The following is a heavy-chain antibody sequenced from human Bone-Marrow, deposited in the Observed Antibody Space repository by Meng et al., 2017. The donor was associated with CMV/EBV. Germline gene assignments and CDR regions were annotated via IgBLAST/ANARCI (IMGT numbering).Heavy chain of an antibody. Sequence: GESLKISCAASGFTFSNYQMHWVRQVPGKGLVWVSSVNSDESRTNFADSVKGRFTISRDNAKNTLYLQMHSLRDEDTAVYYCARDGRGGRIFDYWGQGTLVTVSS. CDR3: ARDGRGGRIFDY. CDR2: VNSDESRT. J-gene: IGHJ4*02. CDR1: GFTFSNYQ. D-gene: IGHD3-10*01. V-gene: IGHV3-74*01.